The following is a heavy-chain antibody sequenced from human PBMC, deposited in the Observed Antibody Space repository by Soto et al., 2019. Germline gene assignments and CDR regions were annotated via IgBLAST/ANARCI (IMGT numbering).Heavy chain of an antibody. CDR3: AAEVYYDSRDPSQYGMDV. CDR2: IVVGSGNT. D-gene: IGHD3-22*01. J-gene: IGHJ6*04. Sequence: SVKVSCKASGFTFTSSAVQWVRQARGQRLEWIGWIVVGSGNTNYAQKFQERVTITRDMSTSTAYMELSSLRSEDTAVYYCAAEVYYDSRDPSQYGMDVWGKGNTVT. V-gene: IGHV1-58*01. CDR1: GFTFTSSA.